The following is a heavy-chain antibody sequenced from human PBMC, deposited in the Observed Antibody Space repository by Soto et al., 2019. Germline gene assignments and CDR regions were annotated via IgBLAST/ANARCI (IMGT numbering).Heavy chain of an antibody. CDR1: GGSFSGYY. CDR3: ARGLAKYYYYGMDV. V-gene: IGHV4-34*01. D-gene: IGHD5-12*01. Sequence: SETLSLTCAVYGGSFSGYYWSWIRQPRGKGLEWIGEINHSGSTNYNPSLKSRVTISVDTSKNQFSLKLSSVTAADTAVYYCARGLAKYYYYGMDVWGQGTTVTVSS. J-gene: IGHJ6*02. CDR2: INHSGST.